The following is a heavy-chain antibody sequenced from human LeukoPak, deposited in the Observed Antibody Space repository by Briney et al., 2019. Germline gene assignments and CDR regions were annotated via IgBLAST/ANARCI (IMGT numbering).Heavy chain of an antibody. J-gene: IGHJ4*02. CDR2: INAGNGDT. CDR1: GYTFTKYV. D-gene: IGHD2-21*02. CDR3: ARDDCGDACYPGGY. V-gene: IGHV1-3*01. Sequence: ASVKVSCKASGYTFTKYVVHWVRQAPGQRPEWIGWINAGNGDTKYSQNFQDRVTITRDTSANTAYMELSSLTSEDTALYYCARDDCGDACYPGGYWGQGTLVTVSS.